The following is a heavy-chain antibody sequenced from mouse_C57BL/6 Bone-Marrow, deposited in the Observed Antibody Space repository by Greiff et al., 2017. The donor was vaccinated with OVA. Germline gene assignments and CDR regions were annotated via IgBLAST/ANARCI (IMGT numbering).Heavy chain of an antibody. CDR2: IDPENGDT. J-gene: IGHJ2*01. Sequence: EVQLQQSGPELVRPGASVKLSCTASGYNFNDYYMHWVKQRPEQGLEWIGWIDPENGDTEYASKFQGKATITADTSSNTAYLQLSSLTSEDTAVYYCTTTDGSSYFDYWGQGTTLTVSS. CDR1: GYNFNDYY. CDR3: TTTDGSSYFDY. D-gene: IGHD1-1*01. V-gene: IGHV14-4*01.